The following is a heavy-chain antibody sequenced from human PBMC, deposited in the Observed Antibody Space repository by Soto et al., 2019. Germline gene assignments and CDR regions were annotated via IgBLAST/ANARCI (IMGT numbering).Heavy chain of an antibody. V-gene: IGHV1-18*01. J-gene: IGHJ4*02. D-gene: IGHD3-3*01. CDR2: ISAYNGNT. CDR3: ARGDRDEFWSGFYKGGGYYFDY. Sequence: QVQLVQSGAEVKKPGASVKVSCKASGYTFTSYGISWVRQAPGQGLEWMGWISAYNGNTNYAQKLQGRVTMTTDTSTSTAYMGLRSVRSDDTGGYYCARGDRDEFWSGFYKGGGYYFDYWGQGTLVTVSS. CDR1: GYTFTSYG.